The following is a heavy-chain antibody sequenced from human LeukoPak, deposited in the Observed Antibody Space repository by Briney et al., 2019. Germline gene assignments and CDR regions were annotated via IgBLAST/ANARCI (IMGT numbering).Heavy chain of an antibody. CDR1: GFTFSMYY. D-gene: IGHD6-19*01. CDR2: IKSDGSSA. J-gene: IGHJ5*02. CDR3: ARASEQWPFDL. Sequence: PGGSLRLSCAASGFTFSMYYMHWVRQAPGKGLVWVSYIKSDGSSANYADSVRGRFTISRDNAKNTVDLQMNSLRAEDTAVYYCARASEQWPFDLWGQGTLVTVSS. V-gene: IGHV3-74*01.